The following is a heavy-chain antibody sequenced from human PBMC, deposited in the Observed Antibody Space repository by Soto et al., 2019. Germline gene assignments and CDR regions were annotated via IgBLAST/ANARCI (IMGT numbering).Heavy chain of an antibody. V-gene: IGHV3-11*01. D-gene: IGHD1-26*01. Sequence: GGSLRLSCAASGFTFSYYYMSWIRQSPGKGLEWVSYISSSGSTIYYADSVKGRFTISRDNAKNSLYLQMNSLRAEDTAVYYCASGSPAASDAFDIWGQGTMVTVSS. CDR2: ISSSGSTI. J-gene: IGHJ3*02. CDR1: GFTFSYYY. CDR3: ASGSPAASDAFDI.